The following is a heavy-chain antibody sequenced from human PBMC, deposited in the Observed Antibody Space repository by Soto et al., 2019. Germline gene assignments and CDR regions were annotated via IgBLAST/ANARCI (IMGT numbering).Heavy chain of an antibody. D-gene: IGHD4-17*01. CDR2: IWYDGSNK. Sequence: QVQLVESGGGVVQPGRSLRLSCAASGFTFSSYGMHWVRQAPGKGLEWVAVIWYDGSNKYYADSVKGRFTISRDNSKNTLYLQMNSLRAEDTAVYYCARDNFYGDYTWDNFDYWGQGTLVTVSS. CDR1: GFTFSSYG. V-gene: IGHV3-33*01. CDR3: ARDNFYGDYTWDNFDY. J-gene: IGHJ4*02.